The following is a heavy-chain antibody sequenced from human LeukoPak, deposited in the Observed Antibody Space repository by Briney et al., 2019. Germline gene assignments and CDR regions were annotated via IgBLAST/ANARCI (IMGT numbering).Heavy chain of an antibody. D-gene: IGHD2-15*01. J-gene: IGHJ4*02. CDR2: IYYSGST. CDR1: GGSISNGVYY. Sequence: PSETLSLTCTVSGGSISNGVYYWSWIRQHPGKGLEWIEYIYYSGSTYYSPSLKSRLTMSVDTSKNQFSLKLSSVTAADTAVYYCARDLGGGSFDFWGQGILVTVSS. CDR3: ARDLGGGSFDF. V-gene: IGHV4-31*03.